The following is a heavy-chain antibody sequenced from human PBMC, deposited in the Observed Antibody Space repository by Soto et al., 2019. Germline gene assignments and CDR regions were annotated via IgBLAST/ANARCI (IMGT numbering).Heavy chain of an antibody. CDR3: ARIWGYNVVGHFDS. Sequence: SETLSLTCTVSDGSISSGGYYWGWNRQHPGQGLEWIGYIYYRGDTSYNPSLKSRVAISIDTSKNQFSLNLNSVTAADTAVYYCARIWGYNVVGHFDSWVQGALVTVSP. V-gene: IGHV4-31*03. J-gene: IGHJ4*02. D-gene: IGHD5-12*01. CDR1: DGSISSGGYY. CDR2: IYYRGDT.